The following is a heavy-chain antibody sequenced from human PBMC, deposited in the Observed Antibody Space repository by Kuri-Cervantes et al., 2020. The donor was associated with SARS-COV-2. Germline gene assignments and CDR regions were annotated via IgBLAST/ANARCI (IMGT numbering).Heavy chain of an antibody. CDR3: ARETVAGTGDWFDP. CDR2: IHSSGST. CDR1: HDSMSSNF. D-gene: IGHD6-19*01. Sequence: SHDSMSSNFWTWIRQPPGKGLEWIGDIHSSGSTNYNPSLKGRVTILLDASKNQFSLKLSSVTAADTAVYYCARETVAGTGDWFDPWGQGTLVTVSS. V-gene: IGHV4-59*12. J-gene: IGHJ5*02.